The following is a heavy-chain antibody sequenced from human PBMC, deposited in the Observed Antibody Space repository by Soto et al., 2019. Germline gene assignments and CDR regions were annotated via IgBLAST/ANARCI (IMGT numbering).Heavy chain of an antibody. CDR1: GFTFGDYA. Sequence: PGGSLRLSCTASGFTFGDYAMSWFRQAPGKGLEWVGFIRSKAYGGTTEYAASVEGRFTISRDDSKSIAYLQMNSLKTEDTAVYYCTRQYCSSTSCRIRFLIWGQGTMVTVSS. CDR2: IRSKAYGGTT. J-gene: IGHJ3*02. D-gene: IGHD2-2*01. V-gene: IGHV3-49*03. CDR3: TRQYCSSTSCRIRFLI.